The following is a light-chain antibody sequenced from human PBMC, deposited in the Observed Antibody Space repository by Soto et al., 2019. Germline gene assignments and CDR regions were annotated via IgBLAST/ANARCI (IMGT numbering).Light chain of an antibody. CDR1: QSVSSN. CDR2: GAS. V-gene: IGKV3-20*01. Sequence: GVSQSPGTLSLYPGERATLSCRASQSVSSNLAWYQQKPGQAPRLLIYGASTRATGIPARFSGSGSGTDYSLTIDRLEPEDSAVYYCHQYANAPQPFGQGTNVDI. J-gene: IGKJ2*01. CDR3: HQYANAPQP.